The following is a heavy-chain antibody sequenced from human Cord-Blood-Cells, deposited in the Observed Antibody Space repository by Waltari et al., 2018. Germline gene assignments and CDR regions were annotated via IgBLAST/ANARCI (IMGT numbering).Heavy chain of an antibody. Sequence: QVQLVQSGAEVKKPGSSVKVSCKASGGTFSSYAISWVRQAPGQGLEWMGGIIPIFGTANYAQKFQGRVTITADESTSTAYMELSSLRSEDTAVYYCARDLGGGLEWLSNEYYYYMDVWGKGTTVTVSS. CDR2: IIPIFGTA. D-gene: IGHD3-3*01. V-gene: IGHV1-69*01. J-gene: IGHJ6*03. CDR3: ARDLGGGLEWLSNEYYYYMDV. CDR1: GGTFSSYA.